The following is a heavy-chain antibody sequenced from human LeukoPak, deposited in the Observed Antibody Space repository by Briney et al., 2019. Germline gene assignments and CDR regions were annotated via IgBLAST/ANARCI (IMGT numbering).Heavy chain of an antibody. D-gene: IGHD3-22*01. V-gene: IGHV4-4*07. CDR1: GGSISSYY. CDR2: IYTSGST. CDR3: ARGDDSSGQFDY. J-gene: IGHJ4*02. Sequence: SETLSLTCTVSGGSISSYYWSWIRQPAGKGLEWIGRIYTSGSTNYNPSLKSRVTMSVDTSKNQFSLKLSSVAAADTAVYYCARGDDSSGQFDYWGQGTLVTVSS.